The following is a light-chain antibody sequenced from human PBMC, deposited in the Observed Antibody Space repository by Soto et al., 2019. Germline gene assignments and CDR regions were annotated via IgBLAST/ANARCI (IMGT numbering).Light chain of an antibody. J-gene: IGKJ5*01. CDR2: DAS. V-gene: IGKV1-33*01. CDR3: QQYENLPT. Sequence: DIQMTQSPSSLSASVGDRGTITCQASQDVGNYLNWFQQKSGKAPKLLISDASKLETGVPSRFSGGGSGTHFTFTISSLQPEDIAIYYCQQYENLPTLGQGTRLEIK. CDR1: QDVGNY.